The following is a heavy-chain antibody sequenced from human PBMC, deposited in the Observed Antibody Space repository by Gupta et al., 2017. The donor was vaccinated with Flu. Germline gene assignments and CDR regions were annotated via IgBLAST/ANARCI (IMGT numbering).Heavy chain of an antibody. D-gene: IGHD3-3*01. V-gene: IGHV2-26*01. Sequence: QVTLKESGPVLVKPTETLTLTCTVSGFSLSNARMGVSWIRQPPGKALEWLAHIFSNDEKSYSTSLKSRLTISKDTSKSQVVLTMTNMDPVDTATYYCARIRRGTYYDFWSGPHYYYYGMDAWGQGTTVTVSS. CDR3: ARIRRGTYYDFWSGPHYYYYGMDA. CDR2: IFSNDEK. J-gene: IGHJ6*02. CDR1: GFSLSNARMG.